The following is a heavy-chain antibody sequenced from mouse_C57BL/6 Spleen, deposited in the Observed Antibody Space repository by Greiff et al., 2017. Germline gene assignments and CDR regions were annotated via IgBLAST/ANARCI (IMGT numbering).Heavy chain of an antibody. CDR1: GYTFTSYW. CDR2: IYPSDSET. CDR3: ASSLGGYFDY. V-gene: IGHV1-61*01. J-gene: IGHJ2*01. Sequence: QVQLKQPGAELVRPGSSVKLSCKASGYTFTSYWMDWVKQRPGQGLEWIGNIYPSDSETPYNQKFKDKATLTVDKSSSPAYMQLSSLTSEDAAVYYCASSLGGYFDYWGQGTTLTVSS. D-gene: IGHD6-2*01.